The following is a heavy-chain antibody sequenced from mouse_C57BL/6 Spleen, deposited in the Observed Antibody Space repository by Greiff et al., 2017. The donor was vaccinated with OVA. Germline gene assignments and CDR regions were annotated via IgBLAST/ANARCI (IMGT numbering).Heavy chain of an antibody. J-gene: IGHJ1*03. D-gene: IGHD1-1*01. CDR3: ARRDYGSSFGFDV. CDR1: GYTFTSYW. CDR2: IDPSDSYT. V-gene: IGHV1-69*01. Sequence: VQLQQPGAELVMPGASVKLSCKASGYTFTSYWMHWVKQRPGQGLEWIGEIDPSDSYTNYNQKFKGKSTLTVDKSSSTAYMQLSSLTSEDSAVYYCARRDYGSSFGFDVWGTGTTVTVSS.